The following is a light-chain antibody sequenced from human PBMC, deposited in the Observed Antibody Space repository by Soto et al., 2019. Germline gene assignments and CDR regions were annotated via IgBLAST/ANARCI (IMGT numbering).Light chain of an antibody. J-gene: IGKJ5*01. CDR2: AAS. Sequence: DIRLTQSPSFLSASVGDRVTITCRASRGISSYLAWYQQKPGKAPKLLIYAASTLHTGVPSRFSGSGSGTEFTLTISSLQPEDFATCYCQQLNSYLITFGHGTRLEIK. CDR1: RGISSY. CDR3: QQLNSYLIT. V-gene: IGKV1-9*01.